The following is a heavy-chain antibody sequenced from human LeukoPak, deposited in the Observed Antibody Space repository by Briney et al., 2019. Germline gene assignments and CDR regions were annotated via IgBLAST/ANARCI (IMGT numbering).Heavy chain of an antibody. CDR2: INQVGSEK. CDR1: GFTFTKYW. CDR3: ARGLDCRSTSCYLDN. D-gene: IGHD2-2*01. V-gene: IGHV3-7*01. J-gene: IGHJ4*02. Sequence: SGGSLRLSCAASGFTFTKYWMTWVGQAPGKGLDGVANINQVGSEKFYVDSVKGRFTTYKDNAKNSLDLQINSLGAEDTAVYYCARGLDCRSTSCYLDNWGQGTLVTVSS.